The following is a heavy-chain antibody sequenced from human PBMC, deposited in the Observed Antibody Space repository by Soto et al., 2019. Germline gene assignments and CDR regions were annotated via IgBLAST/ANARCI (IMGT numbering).Heavy chain of an antibody. V-gene: IGHV3-11*01. CDR1: GFTFSDYY. Sequence: QVQLVESGGGLVKPGGSLRLSCAASGFTFSDYYMSWIRQAPGKGLEWVSYISSRSSTIFYADSVKGRFTISRDNVKNSLYLQMNSLRAEDTAXYYCXSXTNXAFFVYWGQGILVTVSS. J-gene: IGHJ4*02. CDR2: ISSRSSTI. CDR3: XSXTNXAFFVY.